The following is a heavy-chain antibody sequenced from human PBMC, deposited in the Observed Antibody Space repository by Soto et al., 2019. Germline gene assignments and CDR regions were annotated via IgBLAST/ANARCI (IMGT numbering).Heavy chain of an antibody. CDR1: GFTFSSYA. CDR3: AKPKPEFGGVMTLSNFDY. V-gene: IGHV3-23*01. D-gene: IGHD3-16*01. Sequence: TGGSLRLSCAASGFTFSSYAMSWVRQAPGKGLEWVSAISGSGGSTYYADSVKGRFTISRDNSKNTLYLQMNSLRAEDTAVYYCAKPKPEFGGVMTLSNFDYWGQGTLVTVSS. J-gene: IGHJ4*02. CDR2: ISGSGGST.